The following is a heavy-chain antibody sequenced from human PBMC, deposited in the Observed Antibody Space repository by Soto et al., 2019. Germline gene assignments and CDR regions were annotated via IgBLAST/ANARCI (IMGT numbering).Heavy chain of an antibody. J-gene: IGHJ4*02. Sequence: QVQLVESGGDVVQPGTSLRLSCAASGFSFSTNVLHWVRQAPGKGLEWVAVMSPSGAEKYYTDSVKGRFTISRDNFKNTLYLQMNSLTTDYTAVYYCALDNIPGAPDYFDYWGQGTLVTVSS. D-gene: IGHD1-20*01. CDR3: ALDNIPGAPDYFDY. CDR2: MSPSGAEK. CDR1: GFSFSTNV. V-gene: IGHV3-30-3*01.